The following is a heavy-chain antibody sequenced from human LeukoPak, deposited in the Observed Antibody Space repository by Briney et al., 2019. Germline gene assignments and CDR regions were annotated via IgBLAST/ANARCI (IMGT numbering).Heavy chain of an antibody. J-gene: IGHJ4*02. CDR1: GYTFTDYY. CDR3: ARDRGNGDFDY. V-gene: IGHV1-2*02. D-gene: IGHD4-17*01. CDR2: INPNSGGT. Sequence: VSVKVSCKASGYTFTDYYMHWVRQAPGQGLEWMGWINPNSGGTNYAQKFQGRVTMTRDTSVNAASMELNRLTSDDTAVYYCARDRGNGDFDYWGQGTLVIVSS.